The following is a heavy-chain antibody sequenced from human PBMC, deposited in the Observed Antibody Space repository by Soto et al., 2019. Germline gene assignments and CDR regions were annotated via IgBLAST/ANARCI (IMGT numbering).Heavy chain of an antibody. CDR3: ARGPRADAFDI. CDR2: ISSSSST. J-gene: IGHJ3*02. CDR1: GFTFSSYS. Sequence: GGSLRLSCAASGFTFSSYSMNWVRQAPGKGLEWVSYISSSSSTSYADSVKGRFTISRDNAKNTLYLQMNSLRAEDTAVYYCARGPRADAFDIWGQGTMVTVSS. V-gene: IGHV3-21*05.